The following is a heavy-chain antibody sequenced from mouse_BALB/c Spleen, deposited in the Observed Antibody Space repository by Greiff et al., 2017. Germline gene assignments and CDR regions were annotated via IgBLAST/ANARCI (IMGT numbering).Heavy chain of an antibody. V-gene: IGHV2-9*02. D-gene: IGHD2-10*02. J-gene: IGHJ4*01. CDR2: IWAGGST. Sequence: VKLMESGPGLVAPSQSLSITCTVSGFSLTSYGVHWVRQPPGKGLEWLGVIWAGGSTNYNSALMSRLSISKDNSKSQVFLKMNSLQTDDTAMYYCAREYGNHYAMDYWGQGTSVTVSS. CDR3: AREYGNHYAMDY. CDR1: GFSLTSYG.